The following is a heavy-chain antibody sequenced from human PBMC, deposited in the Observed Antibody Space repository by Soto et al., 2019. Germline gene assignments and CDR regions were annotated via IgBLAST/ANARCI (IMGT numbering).Heavy chain of an antibody. J-gene: IGHJ4*02. D-gene: IGHD2-21*02. V-gene: IGHV1-69*13. CDR1: GGTFSSYA. CDR3: ARDSTPRPYCGGDCYPYYFDY. CDR2: IIPIFGTA. Sequence: SVKVSCKASGGTFSSYAISWVRQAPGQGLEWMGGIIPIFGTANYAQKFQGRVTITADESTSTAYMELSSLRSEDTAVYYCARDSTPRPYCGGDCYPYYFDYWGQGTLVTVSS.